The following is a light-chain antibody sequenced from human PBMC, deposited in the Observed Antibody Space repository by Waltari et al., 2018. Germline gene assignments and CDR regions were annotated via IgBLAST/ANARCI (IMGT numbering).Light chain of an antibody. CDR2: GNR. CDR3: QSYDSSLGGSV. J-gene: IGLJ2*01. V-gene: IGLV1-40*01. Sequence: QSVLTQPPSVSGAPGQRVTISCPWSRSNIGAGHDVNWYQQLPGNVPKLLIYGNRTRPSGVPDRLSGSKSGTSASLAITGLQAEDEADYYCQSYDSSLGGSVFGGGTKLTVL. CDR1: RSNIGAGHD.